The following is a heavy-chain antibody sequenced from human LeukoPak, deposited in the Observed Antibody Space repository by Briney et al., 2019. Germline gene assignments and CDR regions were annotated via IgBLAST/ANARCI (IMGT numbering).Heavy chain of an antibody. V-gene: IGHV4-31*03. J-gene: IGHJ4*02. Sequence: SQTLSLTCTVSGGPISSGGYYWSWLRQHPGTGLEWIGYIYYSGSTYYNPSLKSRVTISVDTSKNQFSLKLSSVTAADTAVYYCARGSVYGDYEYWGQGTLVTVSS. D-gene: IGHD4-17*01. CDR1: GGPISSGGYY. CDR3: ARGSVYGDYEY. CDR2: IYYSGST.